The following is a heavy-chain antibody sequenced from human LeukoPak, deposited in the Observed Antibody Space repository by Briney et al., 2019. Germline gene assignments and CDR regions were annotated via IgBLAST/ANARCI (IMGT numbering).Heavy chain of an antibody. J-gene: IGHJ6*02. D-gene: IGHD5-12*01. CDR1: GYTFTSYD. V-gene: IGHV1-8*01. CDR2: MNPNSGNT. Sequence: ASVKVSCKASGYTFTSYDINWVRQATGQGLEWMGWMNPNSGNTGYAQKFQGRVTMTRNTSISTAYMELSSLRSEDTAAYYCARVGSWSDYNYYYYGMDVWGQGTTVTVSS. CDR3: ARVGSWSDYNYYYYGMDV.